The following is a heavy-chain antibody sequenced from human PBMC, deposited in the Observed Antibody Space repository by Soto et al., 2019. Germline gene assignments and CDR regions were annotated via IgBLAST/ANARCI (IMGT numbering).Heavy chain of an antibody. CDR3: RLSCRGGSCHSPYHYGMDD. V-gene: IGHV3-7*05. D-gene: IGHD2-15*01. J-gene: IGHJ6*02. CDR1: GFIFSSYW. CDR2: IKEDGSEK. Sequence: GGSLRLSCAASGFIFSSYWMSWVRQTPGKGLEWVANIKEDGSEKYYVDSVKGRFTISRDNTKNSLYLQMDSLRVEDTAMYYCRLSCRGGSCHSPYHYGMDDWGQGTMVTVSS.